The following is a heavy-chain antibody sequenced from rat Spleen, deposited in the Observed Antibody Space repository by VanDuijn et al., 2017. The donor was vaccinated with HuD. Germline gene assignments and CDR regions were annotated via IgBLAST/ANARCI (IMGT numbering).Heavy chain of an antibody. CDR2: ISYEGSST. D-gene: IGHD1-12*03. CDR3: ARIPSDVYYHVPFDY. Sequence: EVQLVESGGGLVQPGRSMKLSCAASGFTFSHYYMAWVRQAPTKGLEWVASISYEGSSTYYPDSVKGRFTISRDNAENTVYLQMNSLRSEDTATYYCARIPSDVYYHVPFDYWGQGVMVTVSS. J-gene: IGHJ2*01. CDR1: GFTFSHYY. V-gene: IGHV5-22*01.